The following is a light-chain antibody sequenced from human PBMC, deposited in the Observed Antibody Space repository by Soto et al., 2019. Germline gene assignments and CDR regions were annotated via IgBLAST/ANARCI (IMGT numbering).Light chain of an antibody. J-gene: IGKJ2*01. CDR2: GAS. Sequence: EIVMTQSPATLSLSPGERATLSCRASQTVASNIASYQQQPGQAPRLLIHGASTRATGVSARFSGTGSGTEFTLTISSLQSEDFAVYYCQQYHNWPPQYTFGQGTRLQIK. V-gene: IGKV3-15*01. CDR3: QQYHNWPPQYT. CDR1: QTVASN.